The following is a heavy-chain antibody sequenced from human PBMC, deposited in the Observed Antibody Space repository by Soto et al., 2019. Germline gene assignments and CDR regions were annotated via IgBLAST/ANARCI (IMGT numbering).Heavy chain of an antibody. D-gene: IGHD3-3*01. V-gene: IGHV3-74*01. CDR1: GFTFSTYW. Sequence: GWSLRLSCVASGFTFSTYWMHWVRQTPGEGLVWVSHTDSDGTFTTYADSVKGRFTISRDNAKSTLYLQMNSLRAEDTGVYYCVREDFGVGLGYWGLGNLVTVSX. CDR3: VREDFGVGLGY. J-gene: IGHJ4*02. CDR2: TDSDGTFT.